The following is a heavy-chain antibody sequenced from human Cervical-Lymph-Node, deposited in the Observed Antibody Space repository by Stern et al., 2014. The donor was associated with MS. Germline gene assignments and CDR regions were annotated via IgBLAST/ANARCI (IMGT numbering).Heavy chain of an antibody. J-gene: IGHJ4*02. Sequence: QVQLVQSGAEVQKPGSSVKVSCKSSGDTFSSDAISWVRQAPGQGLEWMGGIIPMTEIANYAQKFQGRVTITADESTRTAYMDLSSLRSDDTAVYYCARGGSSWYSDYWGQGTLVTVSS. V-gene: IGHV1-69*01. CDR3: ARGGSSWYSDY. CDR1: GDTFSSDA. CDR2: IIPMTEIA. D-gene: IGHD6-13*01.